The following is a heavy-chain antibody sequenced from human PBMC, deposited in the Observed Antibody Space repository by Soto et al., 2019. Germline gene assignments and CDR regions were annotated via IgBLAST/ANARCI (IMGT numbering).Heavy chain of an antibody. CDR1: GYTFTSYY. J-gene: IGHJ4*03. CDR3: ATVRVAVSGVISNYFDC. CDR2: INPSGGST. D-gene: IGHD3-10*01. V-gene: IGHV1-46*01. Sequence: ASVKVSCKASGYTFTSYYMHWVRQAPGQGLEWMGIINPSGGSTSYAQKFQGRVTMTRDTSTSTVYMELSSLRSEDTAVYYCATVRVAVSGVISNYFDCWSQGTMV.